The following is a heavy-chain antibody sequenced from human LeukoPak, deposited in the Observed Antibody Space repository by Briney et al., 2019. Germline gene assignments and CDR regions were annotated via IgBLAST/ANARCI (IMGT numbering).Heavy chain of an antibody. Sequence: SVKVSCKASGGTLSSYAISWVRQAPGQGLEWMGGIIPIFASANYAQRFQGRVTITADESTSTTYMELSSLRSEDTAVYYCARGWDSSGQIPFFYWGQGTLVTVSS. CDR3: ARGWDSSGQIPFFY. J-gene: IGHJ4*02. D-gene: IGHD3-22*01. CDR2: IIPIFASA. CDR1: GGTLSSYA. V-gene: IGHV1-69*13.